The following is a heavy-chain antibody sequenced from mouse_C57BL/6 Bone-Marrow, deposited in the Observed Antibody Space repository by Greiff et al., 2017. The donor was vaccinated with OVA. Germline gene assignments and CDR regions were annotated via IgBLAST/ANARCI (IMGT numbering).Heavy chain of an antibody. CDR2: ISSGGSYT. Sequence: EVQLVESGGDLVKPGGSLKLSCAASGFTFSSYGMSWVRQTPDKRLEWVATISSGGSYTYYPDSVKGRFTISRDNAKKTLYLQMSRLKSEDTAMYYCARHGDYGSFFDYWGQGTTLTVSS. CDR3: ARHGDYGSFFDY. V-gene: IGHV5-6*01. J-gene: IGHJ2*01. D-gene: IGHD1-1*01. CDR1: GFTFSSYG.